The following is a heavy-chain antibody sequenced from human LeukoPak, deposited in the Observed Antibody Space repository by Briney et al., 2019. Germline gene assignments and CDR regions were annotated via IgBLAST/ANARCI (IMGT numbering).Heavy chain of an antibody. CDR2: MNPNSGST. CDR3: ARGGQQLDAFDY. V-gene: IGHV1-8*02. J-gene: IGHJ4*02. D-gene: IGHD6-13*01. Sequence: ASVKVSCKASGYTFTGYYMHWVRQAPGQGLEWMGWMNPNSGSTGYAQKFQGRVTMTRNTSISTAYMELSSLRSEDTAVYYCARGGQQLDAFDYWGQGTLVTISS. CDR1: GYTFTGYY.